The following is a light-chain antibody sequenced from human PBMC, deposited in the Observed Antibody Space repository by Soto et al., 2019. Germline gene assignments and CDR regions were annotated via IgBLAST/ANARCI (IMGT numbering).Light chain of an antibody. CDR3: SSYTSISTYV. V-gene: IGLV2-14*01. CDR2: EVT. Sequence: QSVLTQPASVSGSPGQSVTISCTGTSSDVGGYNYVSWYQHRPGEAPKLMIYEVTHRPSGVSNRFSGSKSGNTASLTISGLQAEDEADYYCSSYTSISTYVFGTGTKVTVL. CDR1: SSDVGGYNY. J-gene: IGLJ1*01.